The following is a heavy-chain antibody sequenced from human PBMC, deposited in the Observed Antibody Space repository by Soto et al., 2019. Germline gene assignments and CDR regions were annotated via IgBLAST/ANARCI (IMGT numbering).Heavy chain of an antibody. J-gene: IGHJ6*03. CDR3: ARHCYYYGSGSYYNPRYYYYYMDV. CDR1: GYTFTSYG. Sequence: GASVKVSCKASGYTFTSYGISWVRQAPGQGLEWMGWISAYNGNTNYAQKLQGRVTMTTDTSTSTAYMELRSLRSDDTAVYYCARHCYYYGSGSYYNPRYYYYYMDVWGKGTTVTVSS. D-gene: IGHD3-10*01. V-gene: IGHV1-18*01. CDR2: ISAYNGNT.